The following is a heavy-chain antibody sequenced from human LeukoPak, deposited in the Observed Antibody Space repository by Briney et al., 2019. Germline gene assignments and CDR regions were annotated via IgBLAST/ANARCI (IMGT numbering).Heavy chain of an antibody. J-gene: IGHJ4*02. CDR2: ISGSGGST. Sequence: GGSLRLSCAASGFTFSSYAMSWVRQARGKGLEWVSAISGSGGSTYYADSVKGRFTISRDNSKNTLYQQMNSLRAEDTAVYYCAKDLAGYIDYWGQGTLVTVSS. V-gene: IGHV3-23*01. D-gene: IGHD6-13*01. CDR1: GFTFSSYA. CDR3: AKDLAGYIDY.